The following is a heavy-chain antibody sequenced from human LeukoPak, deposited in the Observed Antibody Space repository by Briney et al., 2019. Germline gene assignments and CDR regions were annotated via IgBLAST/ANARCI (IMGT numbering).Heavy chain of an antibody. V-gene: IGHV4-59*01. Sequence: SETLSLTCTVPGGSISSYYWSWIRQPPGKGLEWIAYISYSGSTNYNLSLKSRVTLSIDTSKNQFSLKLSSVTAADPAVYYCAREFYGAASLGYWGQGTLVTVSA. CDR2: ISYSGST. D-gene: IGHD3-3*01. CDR3: AREFYGAASLGY. J-gene: IGHJ4*02. CDR1: GGSISSYY.